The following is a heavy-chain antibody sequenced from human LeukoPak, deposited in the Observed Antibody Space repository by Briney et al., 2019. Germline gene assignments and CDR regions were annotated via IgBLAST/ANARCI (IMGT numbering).Heavy chain of an antibody. CDR1: GFTFSSYW. J-gene: IGHJ4*02. D-gene: IGHD6-13*01. Sequence: PGGSLRLSCAASGFTFSSYWMSWVRQAPGKGLEWVADINQCGSEKYYVDSVKGRFTISRDNAKNSLSLQMNSLRAEDTAVYYCARVGGRQLVKDYFDYWGQGTLVTVSS. CDR3: ARVGGRQLVKDYFDY. V-gene: IGHV3-7*03. CDR2: INQCGSEK.